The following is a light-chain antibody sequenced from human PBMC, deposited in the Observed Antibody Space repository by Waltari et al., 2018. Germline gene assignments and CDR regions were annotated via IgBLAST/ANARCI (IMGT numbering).Light chain of an antibody. Sequence: SALTQPRSVSGSPGQSVTISCTGTTNDLGSYNYVSWYQQHPGKAPKLIILDVTKRPSGVAYRLSGSKSGNTASLTISGLRAEDEAEYYCCSYAGSYTWVFGGGTKLTVV. CDR1: TNDLGSYNY. CDR3: CSYAGSYTWV. CDR2: DVT. J-gene: IGLJ3*02. V-gene: IGLV2-11*01.